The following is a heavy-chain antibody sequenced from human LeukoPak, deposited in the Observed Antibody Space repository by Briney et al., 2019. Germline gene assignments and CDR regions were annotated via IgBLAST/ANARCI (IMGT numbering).Heavy chain of an antibody. V-gene: IGHV4-30-2*01. Sequence: SETLSLTCTVSGGSISSGGYYWSWIRQPPGKGLEWIGYIYYSGSTYYNPSLRSRVTMSVDTSKNQFSLTLSSVTAADTAVYYCARDRDFGVVIAFDFWGQGTLVTVSS. CDR2: IYYSGST. CDR3: ARDRDFGVVIAFDF. CDR1: GGSISSGGYY. J-gene: IGHJ4*02. D-gene: IGHD3-3*01.